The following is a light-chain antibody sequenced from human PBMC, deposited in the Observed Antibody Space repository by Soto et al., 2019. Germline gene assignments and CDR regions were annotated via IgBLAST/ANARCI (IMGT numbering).Light chain of an antibody. V-gene: IGLV3-16*01. CDR3: LSADSSGTYYV. CDR2: KDS. J-gene: IGLJ1*01. Sequence: SYELTQPPSVSVSLGQMARITCSGGALPKKYAYWYQQKPGQFPVLVIYKDSERPSGIPERFSGSSSGTIVTLTISGVQAEDEADYYCLSADSSGTYYVFGTGTKLTVL. CDR1: ALPKKY.